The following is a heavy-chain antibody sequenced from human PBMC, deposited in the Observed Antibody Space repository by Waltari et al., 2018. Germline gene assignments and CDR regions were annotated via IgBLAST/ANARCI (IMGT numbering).Heavy chain of an antibody. CDR3: ARRISRYNRNTAPYTWIDP. J-gene: IGHJ5*02. V-gene: IGHV5-10-1*03. D-gene: IGHD3-9*01. CDR2: IDPADSYT. CDR1: GYKFTSFW. Sequence: DVQLVQSGAEVKKPGESLRISCQASGYKFTSFWIIWVRQVPGKGLEWMGKIDPADSYTFYRPSFQGHVTISADKSINTAYLQWSSLKASDTAIYFCARRISRYNRNTAPYTWIDPWGQGTLVTVSS.